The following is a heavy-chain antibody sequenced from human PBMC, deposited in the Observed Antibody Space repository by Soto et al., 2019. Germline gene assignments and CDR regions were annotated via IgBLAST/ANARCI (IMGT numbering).Heavy chain of an antibody. CDR3: ARTTTVTTSAFDY. D-gene: IGHD4-4*01. CDR2: IWYDGSNK. Sequence: GGSLRLSCAASGFTFSSYGMHWVRQAPGKGLEWVAVIWYDGSNKYYADSMKGRFTISRDNSKNTLYLQMNSLRAEDTAVYYCARTTTVTTSAFDYWGQGTLVTVSS. CDR1: GFTFSSYG. J-gene: IGHJ4*02. V-gene: IGHV3-33*01.